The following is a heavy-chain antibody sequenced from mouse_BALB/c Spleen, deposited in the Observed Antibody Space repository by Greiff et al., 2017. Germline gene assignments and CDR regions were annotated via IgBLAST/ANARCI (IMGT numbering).Heavy chain of an antibody. J-gene: IGHJ1*01. CDR2: IDPANGNT. CDR1: GFNIKDTY. V-gene: IGHV14-3*02. Sequence: EVKLQESGAELVKPGASVKLSCTASGFNIKDTYMHWVKQRPEQGLEWIGRIDPANGNTKYDPKFQGKATITADTSSNTAYLQLSSLTSEDTAVYYCARGEITWYFDVWGAGTTVTVSS. CDR3: ARGEITWYFDV. D-gene: IGHD1-1*01.